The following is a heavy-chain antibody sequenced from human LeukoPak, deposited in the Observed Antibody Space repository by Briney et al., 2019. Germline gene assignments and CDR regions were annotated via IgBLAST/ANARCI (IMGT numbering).Heavy chain of an antibody. Sequence: PSETLSLTCTVSGGSISSSSYYWGWIRQPPGKGLEWIGSIYYSGSTYYNPSLKSRVTISVDTSKNQFSLKLSSVTAADTAVYYCARNSGSNWNPRLRGFDPWGQGTLVTVSS. D-gene: IGHD1-20*01. CDR2: IYYSGST. CDR3: ARNSGSNWNPRLRGFDP. V-gene: IGHV4-39*01. J-gene: IGHJ5*02. CDR1: GGSISSSSYY.